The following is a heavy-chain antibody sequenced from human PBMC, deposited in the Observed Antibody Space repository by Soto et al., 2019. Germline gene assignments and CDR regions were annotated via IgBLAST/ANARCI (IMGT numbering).Heavy chain of an antibody. CDR1: GFTFGEYA. CDR3: TRLDYYDSSGSYSGMDV. D-gene: IGHD3-22*01. Sequence: GVAQRLSCIASGFTFGEYAMTWVRQAPGKGLEWVGFIRSKTYGGTKEYAASVKGRFTISRDDSKTIAYLQMNSLKTEDTAVYYCTRLDYYDSSGSYSGMDVWGRGTTVTVSS. CDR2: IRSKTYGGTK. J-gene: IGHJ6*02. V-gene: IGHV3-49*04.